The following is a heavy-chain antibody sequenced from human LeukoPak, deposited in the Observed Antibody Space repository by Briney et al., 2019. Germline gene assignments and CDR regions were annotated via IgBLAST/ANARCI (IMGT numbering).Heavy chain of an antibody. CDR2: IYSGGST. V-gene: IGHV3-66*02. Sequence: GGSLRLSCAASGFTVSSNYMSWVRQAPGKGLEWVSVIYSGGSTYYADSVKGRFTISRDNSNNTLYLQMNSLRAEDTAVYYCARIAAAGTDFDYWGQGTLVTVSS. CDR3: ARIAAAGTDFDY. J-gene: IGHJ4*02. D-gene: IGHD6-13*01. CDR1: GFTVSSNY.